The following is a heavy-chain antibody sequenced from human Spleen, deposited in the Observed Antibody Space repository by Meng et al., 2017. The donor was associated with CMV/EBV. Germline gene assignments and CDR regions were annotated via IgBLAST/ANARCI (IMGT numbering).Heavy chain of an antibody. CDR3: ARYYDLGENAFDI. D-gene: IGHD3-22*01. Sequence: KASGHTFTDYYIHWVRQAAGQSLEWMGWTSFNTGATKYAQRFQGRVTMTRDTSINTSYMELSRLRSDDTAVYYCARYYDLGENAFDIWGQGTMVTVSS. CDR2: TSFNTGAT. CDR1: GHTFTDYY. V-gene: IGHV1-2*02. J-gene: IGHJ3*02.